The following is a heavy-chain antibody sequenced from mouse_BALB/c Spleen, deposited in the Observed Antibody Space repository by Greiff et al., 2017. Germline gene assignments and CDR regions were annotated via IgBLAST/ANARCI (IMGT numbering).Heavy chain of an antibody. Sequence: QVQLQQSGPELVRPGASVKMSCKASGYTFTSYWMHWVKQRPGQGLEWIGMIDPSNSETRLNQKFKDKATLNVDKSSNTAYMQLSSLTSEDSAVYYCAGTSYCYGGRYWDAFAYWGQGTLVTVSA. J-gene: IGHJ3*01. CDR1: GYTFTSYW. V-gene: IGHV1S127*01. CDR3: AGTSYCYGGRYWDAFAY. CDR2: IDPSNSET. D-gene: IGHD1-1*01.